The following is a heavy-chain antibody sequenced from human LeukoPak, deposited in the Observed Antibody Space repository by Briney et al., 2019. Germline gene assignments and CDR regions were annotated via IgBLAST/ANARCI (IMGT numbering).Heavy chain of an antibody. CDR1: GFTFSSYA. CDR3: AKEKLRYCSSTSCYRALYFQH. CDR2: ISGSGGST. J-gene: IGHJ1*01. V-gene: IGHV3-23*01. Sequence: GSLRPSCAASGFTFSSYAMSWVRQAPGKGLGWVSTISGSGGSTYDADSGKGRFTISRDNSKNTLYLQMNSLRAEDTAVYYCAKEKLRYCSSTSCYRALYFQHWGQGTLVTVSS. D-gene: IGHD2-2*01.